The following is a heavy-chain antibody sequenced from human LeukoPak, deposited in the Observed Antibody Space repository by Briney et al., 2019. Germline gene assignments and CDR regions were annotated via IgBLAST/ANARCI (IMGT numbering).Heavy chain of an antibody. Sequence: GGSLRLSCAPSGFTFSSAWMHWVRQAPGKGLEWVGRIRSNSDGGTIDYAAPVKGRFTLSRDDSKTTLYLQMNSLQTEDTAVYYCATDFYDSTWGQGTLVTVSS. CDR1: GFTFSSAW. V-gene: IGHV3-15*07. D-gene: IGHD3-22*01. J-gene: IGHJ5*02. CDR2: IRSNSDGGTI. CDR3: ATDFYDST.